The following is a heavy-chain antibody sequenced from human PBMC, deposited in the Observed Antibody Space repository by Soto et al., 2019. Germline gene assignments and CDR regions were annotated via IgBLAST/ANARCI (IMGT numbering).Heavy chain of an antibody. V-gene: IGHV3-30*18. Sequence: QVQLVESGGGVVQPGRSLRLSCAASGFTFSSYGMHWVRQAPGKGLEWVAVISYDGSNKYYADSVKGRFTISRDNSKNTLYLQMNSLRAEDTAVYYCANSWCSLWRFDYWGQGTLVTVSS. D-gene: IGHD2-21*01. J-gene: IGHJ4*02. CDR1: GFTFSSYG. CDR2: ISYDGSNK. CDR3: ANSWCSLWRFDY.